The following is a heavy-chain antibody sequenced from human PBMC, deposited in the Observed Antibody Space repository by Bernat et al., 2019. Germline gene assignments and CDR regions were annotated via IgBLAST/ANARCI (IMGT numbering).Heavy chain of an antibody. J-gene: IGHJ4*02. CDR1: GFSFSSYW. Sequence: EVQMVASGGGLVQPGGSLRLSCVASGFSFSSYWMSWVRQAPGKGLEWVAQIKPDGRDTSYVDYLKGRFTISRDNAKNSLHLQMNSLRDEDTAVYFCVKFGDSYAYDFWGQGALVTISS. CDR3: VKFGDSYAYDF. CDR2: IKPDGRDT. V-gene: IGHV3-7*02. D-gene: IGHD3-16*01.